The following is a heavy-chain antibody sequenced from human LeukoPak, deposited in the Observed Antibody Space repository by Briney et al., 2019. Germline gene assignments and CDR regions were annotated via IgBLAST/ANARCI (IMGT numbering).Heavy chain of an antibody. Sequence: SETLSLTCTVSGGPISSYYWSWLRKPPGKGLEWMGYIYYSGSTNYNPPLKSRVTISVDTSKNQYSVKLSSVTAAHTAVYYCAGDQAHYDFWSGYHNWFDPWGQGTLVTVSS. D-gene: IGHD3-3*01. CDR2: IYYSGST. CDR1: GGPISSYY. V-gene: IGHV4-59*01. CDR3: AGDQAHYDFWSGYHNWFDP. J-gene: IGHJ5*02.